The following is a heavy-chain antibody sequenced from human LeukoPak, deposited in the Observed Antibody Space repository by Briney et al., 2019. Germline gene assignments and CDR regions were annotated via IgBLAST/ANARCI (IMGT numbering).Heavy chain of an antibody. CDR2: IYYTGST. D-gene: IGHD3-16*01. J-gene: IGHJ4*02. CDR3: ASPLGGFDN. V-gene: IGHV4-39*01. Sequence: SETLSLTCSVSGGSISGSGYYWAWIRQPPWKGLEWIGSIYYTGSTHYNSSLKSRVTMSVDTSKNQFSLKLSSVTAADTAVYYCASPLGGFDNWGQGTLVTVSS. CDR1: GGSISGSGYY.